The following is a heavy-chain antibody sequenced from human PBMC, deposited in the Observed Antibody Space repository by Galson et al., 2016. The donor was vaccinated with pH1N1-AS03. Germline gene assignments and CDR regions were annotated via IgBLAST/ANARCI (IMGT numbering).Heavy chain of an antibody. CDR1: GFTFSTHT. V-gene: IGHV3-30-3*01. D-gene: IGHD6-13*01. Sequence: SLRLSCAASGFTFSTHTMHWVRQAPGKGLEWVAVMSYEGTTTYYADSVKGRFTISRDNSKNTLYLQMNSLRTEDTALDYCAREEGGFGSNWLQTDAFDFWGQGTMVTVSS. J-gene: IGHJ3*01. CDR2: MSYEGTTT. CDR3: AREEGGFGSNWLQTDAFDF.